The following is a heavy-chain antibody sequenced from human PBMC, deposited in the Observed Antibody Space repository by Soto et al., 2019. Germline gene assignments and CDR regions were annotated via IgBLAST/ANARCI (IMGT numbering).Heavy chain of an antibody. Sequence: LCGGSISSGGYYWRWIRQHPGKGLEWIGYIYYSGSTYYNPSLKSRVTISVDTSKNQFSLKLSSVTAADTAVYYCARGVPSLGNGMDVWGQGTTVTVSS. CDR2: IYYSGST. J-gene: IGHJ6*02. CDR3: ARGVPSLGNGMDV. CDR1: GGSISSGGYY. V-gene: IGHV4-31*02. D-gene: IGHD2-2*01.